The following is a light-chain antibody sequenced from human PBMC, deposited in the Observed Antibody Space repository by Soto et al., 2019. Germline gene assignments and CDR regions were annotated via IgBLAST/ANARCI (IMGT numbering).Light chain of an antibody. CDR3: QQLSSYPLT. CDR1: QGISSD. V-gene: IGKV1-9*01. J-gene: IGKJ4*01. Sequence: TQLTQSPSSLSASVGDSVTITCRASQGISSDVAWYQQKPGKAPDLLIYAASTLQSGVPSRFSGSGSGTDFTLTISSLQPEDFATYYCQQLSSYPLTFGGGTKVEI. CDR2: AAS.